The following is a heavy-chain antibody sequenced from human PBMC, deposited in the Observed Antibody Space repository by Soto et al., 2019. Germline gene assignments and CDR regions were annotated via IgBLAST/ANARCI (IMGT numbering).Heavy chain of an antibody. V-gene: IGHV3-30*18. CDR2: IWYDGSDK. J-gene: IGHJ4*02. CDR3: AKKGYDSSGQYSYYFDY. CDR1: GFTFSSYG. D-gene: IGHD3-22*01. Sequence: QVQLVESGGGVVQPGTSPRLSCEASGFTFSSYGMHWVRQAPGKGLEWVAVIWYDGSDKYYADSVKGRFIISRDNSKSTVYLQLNSLRAEDTAMYYCAKKGYDSSGQYSYYFDYWGQGTLVTVSS.